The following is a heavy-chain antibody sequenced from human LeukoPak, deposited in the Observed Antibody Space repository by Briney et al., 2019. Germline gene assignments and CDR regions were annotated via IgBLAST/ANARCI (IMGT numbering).Heavy chain of an antibody. J-gene: IGHJ4*02. Sequence: PGGSLRLSCAASGFTFSSYAMSWVRQASGKGLEWVSAISGSGGSTYYADSVKGRFTISRDNSKNTLYLQMNSLRAEDTAVYYCAKGLVVVTTYYFDYWGQGTLVTVSS. CDR1: GFTFSSYA. CDR2: ISGSGGST. CDR3: AKGLVVVTTYYFDY. V-gene: IGHV3-23*01. D-gene: IGHD3-22*01.